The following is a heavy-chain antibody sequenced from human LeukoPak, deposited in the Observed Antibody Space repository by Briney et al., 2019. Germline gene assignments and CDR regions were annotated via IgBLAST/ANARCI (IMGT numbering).Heavy chain of an antibody. CDR2: IYSDAST. CDR1: GFTVSSNY. Sequence: GGSLRLSCAASGFTVSSNYMSWVRQASGKGLEWVSVIYSDASTYYVDSVKGRFTISRDDSKNTLYLQMNSLRTEDTAVYYCARVWSGYYFDYWGQGTLVTVSS. CDR3: ARVWSGYYFDY. D-gene: IGHD3-3*01. V-gene: IGHV3-66*02. J-gene: IGHJ4*02.